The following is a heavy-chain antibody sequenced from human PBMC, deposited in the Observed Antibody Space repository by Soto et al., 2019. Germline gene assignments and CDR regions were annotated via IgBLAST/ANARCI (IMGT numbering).Heavy chain of an antibody. J-gene: IGHJ6*03. CDR1: VYTFTSYD. CDR3: ARPGGDYEDYYMDV. V-gene: IGHV1-8*01. D-gene: IGHD4-17*01. CDR2: MNPNSGNT. Sequence: ASVKVSCKASVYTFTSYDINWVRQATGQGLEWTGWMNPNSGNTGYAQKFQGRVTMTRNTSISTAYMELSSLRSEDTAVYYCARPGGDYEDYYMDVWGKGTTVTVSS.